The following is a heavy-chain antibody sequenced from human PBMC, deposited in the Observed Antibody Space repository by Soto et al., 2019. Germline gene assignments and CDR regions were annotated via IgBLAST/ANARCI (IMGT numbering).Heavy chain of an antibody. CDR2: INHSGST. V-gene: IGHV4-34*01. J-gene: IGHJ3*02. D-gene: IGHD3-22*01. Sequence: KASETLSLTCAVYGGSFSGYYWSWIRQPPGKGLEWIGEINHSGSTNSNPSLKSRVTISVDTPKNQFSLKLSSVTAADTAVYYCARGQLPYYYDSSGYYYIRVAFDIWGQGTMVTVSS. CDR3: ARGQLPYYYDSSGYYYIRVAFDI. CDR1: GGSFSGYY.